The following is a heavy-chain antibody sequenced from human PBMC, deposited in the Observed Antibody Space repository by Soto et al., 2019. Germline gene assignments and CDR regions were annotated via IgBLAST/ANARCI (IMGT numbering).Heavy chain of an antibody. CDR3: ARAVPHNWFAS. D-gene: IGHD3-10*02. J-gene: IGHJ5*01. V-gene: IGHV3-74*01. Sequence: EVQLVESGGGLVQPGGSLRLSCEASRGAFGDYWMHWVRQAPGKGLVWVSRINRDANDIIYADSVKGRFTASRDNDKNIVFLQTNSLRVEATAVYYFARAVPHNWFASGGQGTLVTASS. CDR2: INRDANDI. CDR1: RGAFGDYW.